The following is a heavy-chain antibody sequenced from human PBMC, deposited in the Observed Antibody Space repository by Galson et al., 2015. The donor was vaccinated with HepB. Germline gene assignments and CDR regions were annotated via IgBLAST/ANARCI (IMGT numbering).Heavy chain of an antibody. V-gene: IGHV1-46*01. CDR1: GYTFTSYY. CDR3: ARDQFPRYCSSTSCRVRAFDI. J-gene: IGHJ3*02. Sequence: SVKVSCKASGYTFTSYYMHWVRQAPGQGLEWMGIINPSGGSTSYAQKFQGRVTMTRDTSTSTVYMELSSLRSEDTAVYYCARDQFPRYCSSTSCRVRAFDIWGQGTMVTVSS. CDR2: INPSGGST. D-gene: IGHD2-2*01.